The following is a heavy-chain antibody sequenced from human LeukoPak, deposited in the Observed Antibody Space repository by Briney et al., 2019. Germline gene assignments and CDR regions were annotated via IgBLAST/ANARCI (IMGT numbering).Heavy chain of an antibody. V-gene: IGHV3-30*04. CDR2: ISYDGSNK. J-gene: IGHJ3*02. D-gene: IGHD4-23*01. CDR3: ARPHDYGGNPIFHDAFDI. Sequence: GGSLRLSCAASGFTFSSYAMHWVRQAPGKGLEWVAVISYDGSNKYYADSVKGRFTISRDNSKNTLYLQMNSLRAEDTAVYYCARPHDYGGNPIFHDAFDIWGQGTMVTVSS. CDR1: GFTFSSYA.